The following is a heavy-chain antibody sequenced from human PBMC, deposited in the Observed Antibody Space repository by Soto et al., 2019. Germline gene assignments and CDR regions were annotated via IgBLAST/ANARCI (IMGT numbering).Heavy chain of an antibody. V-gene: IGHV3-53*01. CDR3: ARGQERDHDYFDY. J-gene: IGHJ4*01. CDR2: IYSGDVT. D-gene: IGHD1-1*01. Sequence: PGRSMRLSCAASGFTVNSNCMSWVRQAPGKGPEWISVIYSGDVTDYADSVKGRFSISRDNSKNTLYLQMDSLRAEDPAVYYCARGQERDHDYFDYWGQGTLVTVSS. CDR1: GFTVNSNC.